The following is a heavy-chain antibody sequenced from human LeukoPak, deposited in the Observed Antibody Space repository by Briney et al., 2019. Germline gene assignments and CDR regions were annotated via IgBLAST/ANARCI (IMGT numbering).Heavy chain of an antibody. J-gene: IGHJ1*01. V-gene: IGHV4-59*01. CDR1: GGSINTYF. CDR3: ARGVTGGWYRDFQH. Sequence: SETLSLTCTVSGGSINTYFWSGIRQPPGKGLEWIGYIYYSGSTNYNPSLNSRVTISVDTSKNQFSLKLSSVTAADTAVYYCARGVTGGWYRDFQHWSQGTLVTVSS. CDR2: IYYSGST. D-gene: IGHD6-19*01.